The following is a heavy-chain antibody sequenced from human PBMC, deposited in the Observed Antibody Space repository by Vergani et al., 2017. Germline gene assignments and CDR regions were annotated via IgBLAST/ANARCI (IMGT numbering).Heavy chain of an antibody. CDR2: IIPILGIA. D-gene: IGHD6-6*01. Sequence: QVQLVQSGAEVKKPGSSVKVSCKASGGTFSSYTISWVRQAPGQGLEWMGRIIPILGIANYAQKFQGRVTITADKSTSTAYMELSSLRSEDTAVYYCARGEEYSSSSDPLFDYWGQGTLVTVSS. J-gene: IGHJ4*02. CDR1: GGTFSSYT. V-gene: IGHV1-69*02. CDR3: ARGEEYSSSSDPLFDY.